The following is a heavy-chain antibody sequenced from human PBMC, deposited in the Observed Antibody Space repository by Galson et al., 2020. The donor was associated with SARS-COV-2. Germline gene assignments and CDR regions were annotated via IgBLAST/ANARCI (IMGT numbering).Heavy chain of an antibody. CDR2: TYYRSKWYN. Sequence: SQTLSLTCAISGDSVSSNRGAWNWIRQSPSRGLEWLGRTYYRSKWYNDYAVSVKSRITINPDTSKNQFSLQLNSVTPEDSAVYYCARDGAPWEPFDYWGQGTLVTFSS. D-gene: IGHD1-26*01. CDR3: ARDGAPWEPFDY. J-gene: IGHJ4*02. V-gene: IGHV6-1*01. CDR1: GDSVSSNRGA.